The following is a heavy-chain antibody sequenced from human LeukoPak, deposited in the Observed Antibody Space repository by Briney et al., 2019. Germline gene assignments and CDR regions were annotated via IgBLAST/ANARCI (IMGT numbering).Heavy chain of an antibody. Sequence: GGSLRLSCAASGFTFSSYAMSWVRQAPGKGLEWVSAISGSGGSTYYADSVKGRFTISRDNSKNTLYLQMNSLRAEDTAVYYCAKAQKGYYDILTGYLYYFDYWGQGTLVTVSS. CDR3: AKAQKGYYDILTGYLYYFDY. J-gene: IGHJ4*02. D-gene: IGHD3-9*01. V-gene: IGHV3-23*01. CDR2: ISGSGGST. CDR1: GFTFSSYA.